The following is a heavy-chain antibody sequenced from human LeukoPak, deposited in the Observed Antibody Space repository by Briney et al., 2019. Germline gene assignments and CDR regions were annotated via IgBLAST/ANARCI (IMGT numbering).Heavy chain of an antibody. CDR1: GFTFSGSA. V-gene: IGHV3-23*01. CDR3: ARLSSYYYGSGSYLGSWFDP. D-gene: IGHD3-10*01. Sequence: QTGGSLRLSCAASGFTFSGSAMSWVRQAPGEGLEWVSLISYSGANSYYTDSVRGRFTISRDNSKDTLFLQMNSLRAEDTAVYYCARLSSYYYGSGSYLGSWFDPWGQGTLVTVSS. CDR2: ISYSGANS. J-gene: IGHJ5*02.